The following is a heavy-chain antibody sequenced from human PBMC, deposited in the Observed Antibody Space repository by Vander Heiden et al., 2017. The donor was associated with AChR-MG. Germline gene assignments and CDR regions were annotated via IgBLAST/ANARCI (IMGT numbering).Heavy chain of an antibody. CDR2: IYYSGST. CDR3: ARGPREMQYYGMDV. J-gene: IGHJ6*02. V-gene: IGHV4-31*03. Sequence: QVQLQESGPGLVKPSQTLSLTCTVPGGSISSGGYYWSWIRQHPGKGLEWIGYIYYSGSTYYNPSLKSRVTISVDTSKNQFSLKLSSVTAADTAVYYCARGPREMQYYGMDVWGQGTTVTVSS. CDR1: GGSISSGGYY.